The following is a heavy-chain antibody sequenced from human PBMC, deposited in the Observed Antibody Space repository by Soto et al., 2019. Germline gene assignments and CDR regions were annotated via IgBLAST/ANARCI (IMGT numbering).Heavy chain of an antibody. CDR3: VRRVSGNYDY. CDR1: GFTFSSYD. V-gene: IGHV3-64*01. D-gene: IGHD1-7*01. J-gene: IGHJ4*02. CDR2: ISSNGGTT. Sequence: EVQLAESGGGMVQPGGSLRLSCVASGFTFSSYDMHWGRQAPGKGLEYVSSISSNGGTTYYGNSVKGRFTFSRDNSNNTLYLQMGRLRAEDMAVYYCVRRVSGNYDYWGQGTLVTVSS.